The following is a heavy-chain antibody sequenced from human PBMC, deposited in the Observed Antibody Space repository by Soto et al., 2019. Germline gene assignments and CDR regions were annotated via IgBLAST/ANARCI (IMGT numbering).Heavy chain of an antibody. V-gene: IGHV3-23*01. CDR2: ISGSSGST. CDR1: GFTFSGYA. Sequence: GGSLRLSCAASGFTFSGYAMSWVRQAPGKGLEWVSGISGSSGSTGYADSVKGRFTISRDNAKNSLYLQVNSLRAEDTAVYYCARDLYRPLAYWGQGTLVTVSS. CDR3: ARDLYRPLAY. D-gene: IGHD4-4*01. J-gene: IGHJ4*02.